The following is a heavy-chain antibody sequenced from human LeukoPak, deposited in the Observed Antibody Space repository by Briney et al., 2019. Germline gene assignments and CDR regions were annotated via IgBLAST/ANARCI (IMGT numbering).Heavy chain of an antibody. CDR1: GYSFTSYW. V-gene: IGHV5-10-1*01. J-gene: IGHJ3*02. D-gene: IGHD2-2*01. CDR3: ARQPLGVVVPAAMDGGGEAFDI. Sequence: GESLRISCKGSGYSFTSYWISWVRQMPGKGLEWMGRIDPSDSYTNYSPSFQGHVTISADKSISTAYLQWSSLKASDTAMYYCARQPLGVVVPAAMDGGGEAFDIWGQGTMVTVSS. CDR2: IDPSDSYT.